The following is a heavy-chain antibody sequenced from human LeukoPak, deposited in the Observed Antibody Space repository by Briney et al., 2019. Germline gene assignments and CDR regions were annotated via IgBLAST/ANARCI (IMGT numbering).Heavy chain of an antibody. CDR2: IYTSGST. D-gene: IGHD1-26*01. CDR1: GGSISSYY. CDR3: ARDRVGATTMYYFDY. Sequence: SESLSLTCTVSGGSISSYYWSWIRQPAGKGLEWIGRIYTSGSTNYNPSLKSRVTMSVDTSKNQFSLKLSSVTAADTAVYYCARDRVGATTMYYFDYWGQGTLVTVSS. V-gene: IGHV4-4*07. J-gene: IGHJ4*02.